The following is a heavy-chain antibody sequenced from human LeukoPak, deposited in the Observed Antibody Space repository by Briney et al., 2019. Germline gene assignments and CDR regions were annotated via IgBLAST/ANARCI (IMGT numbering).Heavy chain of an antibody. CDR2: ISGSGGST. CDR1: GFTFSSYD. V-gene: IGHV3-23*01. D-gene: IGHD1-14*01. CDR3: AAEPRETFFLLWDF. Sequence: GGSLRLSCAASGFTFSSYDMSWVRQAPGKGLEWVSAISGSGGSTYYADSVKGRFIISRDSSKNTLFLQMNSLRAEDTAVYYCAAEPRETFFLLWDFWGQGTLVTVSS. J-gene: IGHJ4*02.